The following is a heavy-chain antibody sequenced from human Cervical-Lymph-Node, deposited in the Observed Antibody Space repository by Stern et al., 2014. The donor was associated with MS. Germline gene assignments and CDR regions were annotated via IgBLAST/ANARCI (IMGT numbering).Heavy chain of an antibody. CDR1: GFIFSNSW. CDR2: TKYDGSEK. J-gene: IGHJ4*02. V-gene: IGHV3-7*01. CDR3: AREGYCDY. D-gene: IGHD2-15*01. Sequence: EVQLVQSGGGLVQPGGSLRLSCAASGFIFSNSWMSWVRQAPGKGLEWVANTKYDGSEKNYVDSVKGRFTISRANAKNTLYLQMNSLRAEDTAMYYCAREGYCDYWGQGTLVTVSS.